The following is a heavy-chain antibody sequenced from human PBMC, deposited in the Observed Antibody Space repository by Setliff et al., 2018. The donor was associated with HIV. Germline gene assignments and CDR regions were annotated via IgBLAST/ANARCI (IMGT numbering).Heavy chain of an antibody. Sequence: ASVMVSCKSSGYNSSTYTLHWIRQAPGQTPEWMGWINPANGNTQYSQKLRGRLSIMKHTSARIAYMELSDLGSEDTAVYYCAIGKMIYFFDYWGQGTLVTVSS. V-gene: IGHV1-3*01. CDR2: INPANGNT. CDR3: AIGKMIYFFDY. D-gene: IGHD1-26*01. CDR1: GYNSSTYT. J-gene: IGHJ4*02.